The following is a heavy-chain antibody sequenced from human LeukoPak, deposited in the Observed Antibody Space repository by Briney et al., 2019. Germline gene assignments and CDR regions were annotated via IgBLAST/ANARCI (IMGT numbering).Heavy chain of an antibody. CDR3: AREAIAAAGRSFDY. CDR1: GGSISNYY. Sequence: SETLSLTCTVSGGSISNYYWIWIRQPAGKGLEWIGRIYTSGSTNYNPSLKSRVTMSVDTSKNQFSLRLGSVTAADTAVYYCAREAIAAAGRSFDYWGPGTLVTVSS. J-gene: IGHJ4*02. V-gene: IGHV4-4*07. CDR2: IYTSGST. D-gene: IGHD6-13*01.